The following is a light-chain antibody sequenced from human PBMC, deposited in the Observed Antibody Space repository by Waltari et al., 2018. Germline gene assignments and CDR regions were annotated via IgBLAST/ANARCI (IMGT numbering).Light chain of an antibody. CDR2: GAS. Sequence: EIVLTQSPGTLSLSPGERATLSCRASQSVSSNYFAWYQQKPGQAPRLLIYGASNRASGSPDRFSGTGSGTDFTLTISSLEPEDFAIYYCQQYGSSPPYTFGQGTKLEI. CDR3: QQYGSSPPYT. V-gene: IGKV3-20*01. CDR1: QSVSSNY. J-gene: IGKJ2*01.